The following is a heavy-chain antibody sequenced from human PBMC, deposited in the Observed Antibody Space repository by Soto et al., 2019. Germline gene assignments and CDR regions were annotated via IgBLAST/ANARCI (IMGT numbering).Heavy chain of an antibody. D-gene: IGHD3-22*01. V-gene: IGHV4-31*03. Sequence: SETLSLTCTVSGGSISSGGYYWGWIRHHPGKGLEWIGYVSYSGSTYYSPSLKSRLTISVDTSKNQFSLKLSSVTAADTAVYYCARVGGLNYYDSSGYGYYFDYWGQGTLVTVSS. CDR2: VSYSGST. J-gene: IGHJ4*02. CDR1: GGSISSGGYY. CDR3: ARVGGLNYYDSSGYGYYFDY.